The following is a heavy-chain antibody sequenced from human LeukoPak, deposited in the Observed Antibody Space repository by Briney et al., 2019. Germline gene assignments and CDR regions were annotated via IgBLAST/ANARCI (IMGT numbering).Heavy chain of an antibody. CDR1: GFTVRSNY. Sequence: GGSLRLSCAASGFTVRSNYMGWVRQAPGKGLEWVSVIYSGGSTYYADSVKGRFTISRDNSKNTLYLQMNSLRGEDTAVYYCARGLVLDYWGQGTLVTVSS. CDR2: IYSGGST. V-gene: IGHV3-66*01. CDR3: ARGLVLDY. J-gene: IGHJ4*02. D-gene: IGHD6-19*01.